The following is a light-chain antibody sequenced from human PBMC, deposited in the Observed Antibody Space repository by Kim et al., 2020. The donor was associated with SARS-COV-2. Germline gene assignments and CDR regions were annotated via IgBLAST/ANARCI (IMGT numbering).Light chain of an antibody. Sequence: SASVGDRGNITCQASQDISIYLNWYQQKPGRAPDLLFYDASSLETGVPPRFRGSGSGTDFTFTITSLQPEDIATYYCQQSHNLPLTFGGGTKVDIK. CDR3: QQSHNLPLT. V-gene: IGKV1-33*01. CDR1: QDISIY. J-gene: IGKJ4*01. CDR2: DAS.